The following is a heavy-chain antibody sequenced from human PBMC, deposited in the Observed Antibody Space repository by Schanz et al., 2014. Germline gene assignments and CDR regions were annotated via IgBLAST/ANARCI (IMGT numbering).Heavy chain of an antibody. D-gene: IGHD3-3*01. CDR1: GGSISSYY. V-gene: IGHV4-59*08. CDR3: AKFLYDDPS. CDR2: IHQSGGT. J-gene: IGHJ5*02. Sequence: QVQLQESGPGLVKPSETLSLTCTVSGGSISSYYWSWIRQPPGKGLEWIGYIHQSGGTNYNPSLRSRVPILVDPSKNKFPLRLTSLTAADTAVYYCAKFLYDDPSWGQGTLVTVSS.